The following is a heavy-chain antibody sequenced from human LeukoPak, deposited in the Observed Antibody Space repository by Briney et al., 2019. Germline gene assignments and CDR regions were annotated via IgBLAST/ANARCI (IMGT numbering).Heavy chain of an antibody. V-gene: IGHV4-34*01. J-gene: IGHJ4*02. CDR3: ARGRDGYNTSPFDY. CDR1: GGSFSGYY. Sequence: SETLSLTCAVYGGSFSGYYWSWIRQPPGKGLEWIGEINHSGSTNYNPSLKSRVTISVDTSKNQFSLKLSSVTAADTAVYYCARGRDGYNTSPFDYWGQGTLVTVSS. D-gene: IGHD5-24*01. CDR2: INHSGST.